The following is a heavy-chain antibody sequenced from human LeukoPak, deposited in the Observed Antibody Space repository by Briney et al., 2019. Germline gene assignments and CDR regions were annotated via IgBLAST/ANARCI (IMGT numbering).Heavy chain of an antibody. CDR1: GFTFSSYS. CDR3: AKALKGAYYDSSGYRGTFDY. J-gene: IGHJ4*02. CDR2: ISGSGGST. V-gene: IGHV3-23*01. Sequence: GGSLRLSCAASGFTFSSYSMNWVRQAPGKGLEWVSAISGSGGSTYYADSVKGRFTISRDNSKNTLYLQMNSLRAEDTAVYYCAKALKGAYYDSSGYRGTFDYWGQGTLVTVSS. D-gene: IGHD3-22*01.